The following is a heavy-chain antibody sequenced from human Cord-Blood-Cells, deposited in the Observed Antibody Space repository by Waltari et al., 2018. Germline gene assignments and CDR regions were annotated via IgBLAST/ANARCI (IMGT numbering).Heavy chain of an antibody. CDR1: GGSISSSSYY. Sequence: QLQLQESGPGLVKPSETLSLTCTVSGGSISSSSYYWGWIRQPPGKGLEWIGSIYYSGGTYYNPSLKSRVTISVDTSKNQFSLKLSSVTAADTAVYYCARPYSSSWYRGYFDYWGQGTLVTVSS. CDR3: ARPYSSSWYRGYFDY. D-gene: IGHD6-13*01. CDR2: IYYSGGT. J-gene: IGHJ4*02. V-gene: IGHV4-39*01.